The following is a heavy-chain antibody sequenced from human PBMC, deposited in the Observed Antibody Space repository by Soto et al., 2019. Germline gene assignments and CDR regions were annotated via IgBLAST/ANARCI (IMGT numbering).Heavy chain of an antibody. V-gene: IGHV3-33*01. CDR2: IWYDGSNK. CDR3: AREGLRYCSGGSCNNWFDP. CDR1: GFTFSSYG. J-gene: IGHJ5*02. Sequence: PGGSLRLSCAASGFTFSSYGMHWVRQAPGKGLEWVAVIWYDGSNKYYADSVKGRFTISRDNSKNTLYLQMNSLRAEDTAVYYCAREGLRYCSGGSCNNWFDPWGQGTLVTVSS. D-gene: IGHD2-15*01.